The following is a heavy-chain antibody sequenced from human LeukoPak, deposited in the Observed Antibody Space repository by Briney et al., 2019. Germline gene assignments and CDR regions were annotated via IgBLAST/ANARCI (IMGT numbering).Heavy chain of an antibody. CDR3: ARHDVVPVIRRGFDF. J-gene: IGHJ4*02. V-gene: IGHV4-59*08. Sequence: KPTETLSLTCTVSGGSVSGYYWSWIRQSPGKGLEWIGYIFYTGTTLYSPSLRGRVTMSVDTSENQFSLKLSSVTAADTAMYYCARHDVVPVIRRGFDFWGQGTLVTVCS. CDR1: GGSVSGYY. D-gene: IGHD2-21*02. CDR2: IFYTGTT.